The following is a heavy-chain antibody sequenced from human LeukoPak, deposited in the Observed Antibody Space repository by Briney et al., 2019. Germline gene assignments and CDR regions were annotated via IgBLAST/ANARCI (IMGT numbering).Heavy chain of an antibody. D-gene: IGHD2-2*01. CDR1: GFTFSSYA. Sequence: PGGSLRLSCAASGFTFSSYAMTWVRQAPGKGLEWVSTIDRSGTNTYYADSVKGRFTISRDNSKNTLFLQMNSLRAEDTAVYYCAREGQLGIYDYWGQGTLVTVSS. J-gene: IGHJ4*02. CDR3: AREGQLGIYDY. V-gene: IGHV3-23*01. CDR2: IDRSGTNT.